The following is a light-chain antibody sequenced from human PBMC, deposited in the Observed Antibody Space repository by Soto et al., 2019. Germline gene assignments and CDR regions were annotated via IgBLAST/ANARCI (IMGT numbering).Light chain of an antibody. J-gene: IGKJ2*01. CDR2: GAS. Sequence: EIVLTQSPGTLSLSPGERATLSCRASQSLSGTYLAWYQQKPGQAPRLLIYGASSRATGIPDRFSGSGSGTDFPLTISRLEPEDFAVYYCQQYGSSPPATFGQGTKLEIK. V-gene: IGKV3-20*01. CDR1: QSLSGTY. CDR3: QQYGSSPPAT.